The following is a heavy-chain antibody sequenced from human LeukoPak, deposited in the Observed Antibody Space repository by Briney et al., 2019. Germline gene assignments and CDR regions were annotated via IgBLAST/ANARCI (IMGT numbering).Heavy chain of an antibody. Sequence: GGSLRLSCVASGFSFGNYAMSWVRQAPGKGLQWVSQISGTGGAAWYAGFARDRFTISRDNSKKTLYLQMSGLRVEDTAMYYCVKDPRDTYGTNWFVSWGQGTLLIVSS. CDR2: ISGTGGAA. D-gene: IGHD2-21*01. V-gene: IGHV3-23*01. J-gene: IGHJ5*01. CDR3: VKDPRDTYGTNWFVS. CDR1: GFSFGNYA.